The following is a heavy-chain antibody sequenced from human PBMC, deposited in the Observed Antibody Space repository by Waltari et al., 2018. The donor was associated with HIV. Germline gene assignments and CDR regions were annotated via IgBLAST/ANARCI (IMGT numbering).Heavy chain of an antibody. V-gene: IGHV1-8*01. CDR1: GYTFSSYE. CDR2: MNPNSGDT. J-gene: IGHJ6*02. D-gene: IGHD2-8*01. Sequence: QVQLVQSGAEVKKPGASVKVSCKASGYTFSSYEINWVRQATGQGPEWMGWMNPNSGDTGYEQKLQGRVTMTRNTYTSTAYMELGSLRSEDTAVYYCVRGGGSWLYDMYYYQGLDVWGQGTTVIVSS. CDR3: VRGGGSWLYDMYYYQGLDV.